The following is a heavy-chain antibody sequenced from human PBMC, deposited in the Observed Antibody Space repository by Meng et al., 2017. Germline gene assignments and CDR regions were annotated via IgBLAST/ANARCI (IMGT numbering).Heavy chain of an antibody. CDR3: ATGAAAADH. J-gene: IGHJ4*02. CDR1: GFRVTDAW. V-gene: IGHV3-15*01. Sequence: VQLVEAGGGLVKPVGSLRLSCEASGFRVTDAWMSWVRQAPGKGLEWVGRINSNSDGGTTDYAAPVTVRFTISRDDSKNTLYLQMNSLITEDTAVYFCATGAAAADHWGQGTLVTVSS. CDR2: INSNSDGGTT. D-gene: IGHD6-13*01.